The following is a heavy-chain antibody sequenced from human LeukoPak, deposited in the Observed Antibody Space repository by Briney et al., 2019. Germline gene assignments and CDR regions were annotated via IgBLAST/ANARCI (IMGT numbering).Heavy chain of an antibody. Sequence: SETLSLTCTVSGGSISSYYWSWIRQPPGKGLEWAGYIHYSGSTNYNPSLKSRVTISVDTSKNQFSLKLSSVTAADTAVYYCARGQWLRYDAFDIWGQGTMVTVSS. J-gene: IGHJ3*02. V-gene: IGHV4-59*01. CDR2: IHYSGST. CDR3: ARGQWLRYDAFDI. CDR1: GGSISSYY. D-gene: IGHD5-12*01.